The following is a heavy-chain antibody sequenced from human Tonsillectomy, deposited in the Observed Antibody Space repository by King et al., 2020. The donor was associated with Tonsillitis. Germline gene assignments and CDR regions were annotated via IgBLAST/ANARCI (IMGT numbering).Heavy chain of an antibody. CDR2: ISYDGSNK. J-gene: IGHJ4*02. Sequence: VQLVESGGGVVQPGRSLRLSCAASRFTFSSYGMHWVRQAPGKGLEWVAVISYDGSNKYYADSVKGRFTISRDNSKNTLYLQMNSLRAEDTAVYYCAYYPPPNVDYARWVVCYFDYWGQGTLVTVSS. CDR1: RFTFSSYG. V-gene: IGHV3-30*03. D-gene: IGHD4-17*01. CDR3: AYYPPPNVDYARWVVCYFDY.